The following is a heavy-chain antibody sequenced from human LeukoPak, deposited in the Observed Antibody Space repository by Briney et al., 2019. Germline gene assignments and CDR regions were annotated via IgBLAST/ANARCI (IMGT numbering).Heavy chain of an antibody. CDR1: RFTFSNYG. V-gene: IGHV3-30*02. Sequence: GGSLRLSCAASRFTFSNYGMHWVRQAPGKGLEWVAFIRYDGSSKYYADSVKGRFTISRDNSKNTLYLQMNSLRAEDTAVYYCATPYGSGSYYNLWGQGTLVTVSS. CDR3: ATPYGSGSYYNL. CDR2: IRYDGSSK. J-gene: IGHJ4*02. D-gene: IGHD3-10*01.